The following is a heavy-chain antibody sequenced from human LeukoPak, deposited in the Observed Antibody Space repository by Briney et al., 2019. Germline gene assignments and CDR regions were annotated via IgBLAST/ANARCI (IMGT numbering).Heavy chain of an antibody. V-gene: IGHV4-34*01. D-gene: IGHD3-3*01. CDR3: ARGESYYDFWSGYPPGWFDP. Sequence: SETLSLTCAVYGGSFSGYYWSWIRQPPGKGLEWIGEINHSGSTNYNPSLTSRVTISVNTTKNQFPLKLSSVTAADTAVYYCARGESYYDFWSGYPPGWFDPWGQGTLVTVSS. CDR1: GGSFSGYY. CDR2: INHSGST. J-gene: IGHJ5*02.